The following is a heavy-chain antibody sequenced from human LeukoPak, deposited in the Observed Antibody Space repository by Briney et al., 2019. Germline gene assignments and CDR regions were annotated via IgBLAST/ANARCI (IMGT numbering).Heavy chain of an antibody. CDR3: ARSPSGYRFDS. CDR2: IPNSGST. Sequence: SETLSLTCAVSGGYVNRGTFFWTWIRKPPGKGLEWIGHIPNSGSTNYHPSLKSRVTISSDTSKTQFTLKLTSVTAADTAVYYCARSPSGYRFDSWGQGTLVTVSS. CDR1: GGYVNRGTFF. D-gene: IGHD3-22*01. V-gene: IGHV4-61*01. J-gene: IGHJ4*02.